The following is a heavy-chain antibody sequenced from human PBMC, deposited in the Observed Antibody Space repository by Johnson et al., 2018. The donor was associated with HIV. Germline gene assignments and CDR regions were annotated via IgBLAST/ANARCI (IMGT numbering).Heavy chain of an antibody. CDR3: ASEASFAPRPETAFDV. J-gene: IGHJ3*01. V-gene: IGHV3-30-3*01. CDR1: GFIFSTYG. D-gene: IGHD2/OR15-2a*01. Sequence: QVYLVESGGGVVQPGRSLRLSCAASGFIFSTYGMHWVRQAPGRGLEWVAIISYDGNNKDYADSVKGRFTISRDNSKNTLFLQMNSLRTEDTAVYFCASEASFAPRPETAFDVWGQGTKVTVSS. CDR2: ISYDGNNK.